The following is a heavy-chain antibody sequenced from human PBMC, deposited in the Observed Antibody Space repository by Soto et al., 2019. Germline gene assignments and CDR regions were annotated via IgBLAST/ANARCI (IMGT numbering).Heavy chain of an antibody. CDR2: IYSGGST. Sequence: LRLSYAASGFTVSSNYMNWVRQAPGKGLECVSTIYSGGSTYYADSVKGRFTISRDNSKNTLYLQMNNLRAEDTAVYYCAGRVGATNYGMDVWGQGTTVTVSS. V-gene: IGHV3-53*01. J-gene: IGHJ6*02. CDR3: AGRVGATNYGMDV. CDR1: GFTVSSNY. D-gene: IGHD1-26*01.